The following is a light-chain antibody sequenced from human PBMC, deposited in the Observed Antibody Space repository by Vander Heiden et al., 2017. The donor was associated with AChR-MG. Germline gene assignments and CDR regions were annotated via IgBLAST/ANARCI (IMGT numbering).Light chain of an antibody. CDR1: QSVTSSH. Sequence: EIVLTQSPGILSLSPGERASLSCRASQSVTSSHLAWYQQKPGQAPRLLIYGASSRATGIPDRFSGSGSGTDFTLTISRLEPEDFAVYYCQQYDNSPWTFGQGTKVDIK. CDR3: QQYDNSPWT. CDR2: GAS. V-gene: IGKV3-20*01. J-gene: IGKJ1*01.